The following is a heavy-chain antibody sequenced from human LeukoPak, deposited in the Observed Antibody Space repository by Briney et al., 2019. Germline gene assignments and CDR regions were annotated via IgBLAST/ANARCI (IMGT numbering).Heavy chain of an antibody. CDR3: AREPSLHSSSSYNY. D-gene: IGHD6-6*01. CDR1: GYTYTSYD. J-gene: IGHJ4*02. CDR2: MNPNSDNT. Sequence: ASVKVSCKASGYTYTSYDINWVRQATGQGLEWMGWMNPNSDNTGYAQKFQGRVTMTRDTSITTAYMELSSLSSDDTAMYYCAREPSLHSSSSYNYWGQGTLVTVSS. V-gene: IGHV1-8*01.